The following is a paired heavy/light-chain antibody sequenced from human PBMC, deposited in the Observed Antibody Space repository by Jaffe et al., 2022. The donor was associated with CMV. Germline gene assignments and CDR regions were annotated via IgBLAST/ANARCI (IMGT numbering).Heavy chain of an antibody. CDR3: ASVPRRMGIAGNYYYYYGMDV. CDR1: GGTFGRFA. J-gene: IGHJ6*02. CDR2: IIPIFGTS. D-gene: IGHD6-13*01. Sequence: QVQLVQSGAEVKKPGSSVKVSCKASGGTFGRFAINWVRQAPGQGLEWMGEIIPIFGTSNYAQKFQGRLTITADEPTSTVYMDLSSLGSEDTATYYCASVPRRMGIAGNYYYYYGMDVWGQGTTVTVAS. V-gene: IGHV1-69*01.
Light chain of an antibody. Sequence: QSALTQPASVSGSPGQSITISCTGASNDIGKYNLVSWYQHHPGMAPKVMIYEVNQRPSGVSHRFSGSKSANTASLTISGLQAEDEADYYCGSYGGSATWVFGGGTKLTVL. CDR3: GSYGGSATWV. J-gene: IGLJ3*02. CDR1: SNDIGKYNL. V-gene: IGLV2-23*02. CDR2: EVN.